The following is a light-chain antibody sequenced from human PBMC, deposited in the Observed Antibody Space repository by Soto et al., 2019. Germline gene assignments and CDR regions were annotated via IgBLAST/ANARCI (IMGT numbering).Light chain of an antibody. V-gene: IGLV2-14*01. CDR3: SSYTSSNTLYV. J-gene: IGLJ1*01. Sequence: QSALTQPASVSGSPGQSITISCTGTSSDVGGYNYVSWYQQHPGKAPKLMIYDVNNQPSGVSDRFSGSKSGNTASLTISGLQAEDEADYFCSSYTSSNTLYVLGAGTKVTVL. CDR1: SSDVGGYNY. CDR2: DVN.